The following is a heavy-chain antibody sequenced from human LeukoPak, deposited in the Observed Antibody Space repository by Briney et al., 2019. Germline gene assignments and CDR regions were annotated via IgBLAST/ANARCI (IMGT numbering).Heavy chain of an antibody. Sequence: ASVKVSFKASGYTFTGYYMHWVRQAPGQGLEWMGWINPNSGGTNYAQKFQGRVTMTRDTSISTAYMELSRLRSDDTAVYYCARVGALVSSGYYYDYWGQGTLVTVSS. J-gene: IGHJ4*02. V-gene: IGHV1-2*02. CDR3: ARVGALVSSGYYYDY. D-gene: IGHD3-22*01. CDR2: INPNSGGT. CDR1: GYTFTGYY.